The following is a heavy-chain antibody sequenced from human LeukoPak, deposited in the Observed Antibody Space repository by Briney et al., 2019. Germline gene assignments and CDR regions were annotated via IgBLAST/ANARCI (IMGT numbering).Heavy chain of an antibody. V-gene: IGHV3-21*01. D-gene: IGHD3-22*01. Sequence: PGGSLRLSCAASGFTFSTYSMNWVRQAPGKGLEWDSSISTSSSYIYYADSVKGRFTISRDNAKNSLYLQLNSLRAEDTAVYYCARDITMIVVVTPSFDYWGQGTLVTVSS. CDR3: ARDITMIVVVTPSFDY. J-gene: IGHJ4*02. CDR2: ISTSSSYI. CDR1: GFTFSTYS.